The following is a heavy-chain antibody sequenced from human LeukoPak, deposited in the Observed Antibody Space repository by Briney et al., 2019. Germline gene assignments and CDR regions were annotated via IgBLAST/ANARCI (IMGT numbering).Heavy chain of an antibody. CDR2: FDPEDGET. CDR3: ARGEKSYYDFWSGPNWFDP. J-gene: IGHJ5*02. CDR1: GYTLTELS. D-gene: IGHD3-3*01. Sequence: VASVKVSYKASGYTLTELSMHWVRQAPGKGLEWMGGFDPEDGETIYAQKFQGRVTMTEDTSTDTAYMELSSLRSEDTAVYYCARGEKSYYDFWSGPNWFDPWGQGTLVTVSS. V-gene: IGHV1-24*01.